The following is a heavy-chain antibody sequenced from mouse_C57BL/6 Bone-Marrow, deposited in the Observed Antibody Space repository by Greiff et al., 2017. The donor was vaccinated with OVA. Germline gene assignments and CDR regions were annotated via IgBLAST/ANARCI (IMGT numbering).Heavy chain of an antibody. Sequence: EVKLVESEGGLVQPGSSMKLSCTASGFTFSDYYMAWVRQVPEQGLEWVANINYDGSSTTYLDSLKSRFIISRDNAKNILYLQMSRLKSEDTATYYWARDLGDYDGARGRDYGGQGTSVTVSS. CDR2: INYDGSST. J-gene: IGHJ4*01. D-gene: IGHD3-3*01. CDR1: GFTFSDYY. CDR3: ARDLGDYDGARGRDY. V-gene: IGHV5-16*01.